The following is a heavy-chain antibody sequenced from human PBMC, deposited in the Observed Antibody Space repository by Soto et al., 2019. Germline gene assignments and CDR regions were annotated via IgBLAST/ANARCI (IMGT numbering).Heavy chain of an antibody. V-gene: IGHV3-15*01. CDR3: SNDPATTAVYVLSRHS. Sequence: RLPPVKKKDWVVRIKSKSDGGTTEYAAPVRGRFTISRDDSKNTLYLQMNSLKTDDTAVSYCSNDPATTAVYVLSRHS. CDR2: IKSKSDGGTT. J-gene: IGHJ5*01. D-gene: IGHD2-8*01.